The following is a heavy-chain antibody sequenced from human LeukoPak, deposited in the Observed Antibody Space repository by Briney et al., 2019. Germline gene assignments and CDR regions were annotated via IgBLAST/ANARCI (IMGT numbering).Heavy chain of an antibody. V-gene: IGHV1-18*01. J-gene: IGHJ4*02. CDR2: ISAYNGDT. Sequence: ASVKVSCKASGYTFTTYGISWVRQAPGQGLEWMGWISAYNGDTNYAQKFQGRVTMTTDTSTSTAYMELRSLRSDDTAVYYCARGWDSGYVSFRGQGTLVTVSS. CDR3: ARGWDSGYVSF. D-gene: IGHD5-12*01. CDR1: GYTFTTYG.